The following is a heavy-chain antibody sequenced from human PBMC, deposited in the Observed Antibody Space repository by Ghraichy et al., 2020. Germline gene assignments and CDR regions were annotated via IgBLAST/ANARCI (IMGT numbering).Heavy chain of an antibody. CDR2: VSGSGGYT. D-gene: IGHD1-26*01. J-gene: IGHJ4*02. CDR1: GFTFNNYA. V-gene: IGHV3-23*01. Sequence: GGSLRLSCAASGFTFNNYAMSWVRQAPGKGLECVSAVSGSGGYTYYADSVHGRFSISRDNSENTVFLQINSLRADDTAIYYCEKDRFSGTYPYHFDYWCQEILVTVSS. CDR3: EKDRFSGTYPYHFDY.